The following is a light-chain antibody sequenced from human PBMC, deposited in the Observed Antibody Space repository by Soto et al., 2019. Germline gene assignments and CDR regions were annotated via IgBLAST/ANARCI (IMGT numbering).Light chain of an antibody. J-gene: IGKJ2*01. CDR1: QDIRNN. CDR3: QQCDELHRT. V-gene: IGKV1-33*01. CDR2: DAS. Sequence: DIQMTQSPSSLSTSVGDSVAITCQASQDIRNNLNWYQQNQAKAPKPLIYDASNLETGVPSRFSGSGSGTDLTRTISSLQPEDVETYYCQQCDELHRTFGHGTKRAIK.